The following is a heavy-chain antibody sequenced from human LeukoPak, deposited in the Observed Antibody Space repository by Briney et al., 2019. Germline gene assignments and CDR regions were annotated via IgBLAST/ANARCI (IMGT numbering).Heavy chain of an antibody. Sequence: GGTLRLSCAASGFTFSSYGMSWVRQAPGKGLEWVSAISGSGGSTYYADSVKGRFTISRDNSKNTLYLQMNSLRAEDTAVYYCAKDYYDCSGYSNWGQGTLVTVSS. J-gene: IGHJ4*02. CDR1: GFTFSSYG. V-gene: IGHV3-23*01. CDR3: AKDYYDCSGYSN. D-gene: IGHD3-22*01. CDR2: ISGSGGST.